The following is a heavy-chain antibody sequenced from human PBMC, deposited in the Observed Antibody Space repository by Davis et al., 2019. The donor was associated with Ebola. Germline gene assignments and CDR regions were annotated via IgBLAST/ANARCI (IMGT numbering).Heavy chain of an antibody. J-gene: IGHJ6*02. CDR1: GFTFSSYA. CDR3: ARCGQIVGPYGMDV. Sequence: GGSLRLSCAASGFTFSSYAMSWVRQAPGKGLEWVSVIYSGGSTYYADSVKGRFTISRDNSKNTLYLQMNSLRAEDTAVYYCARCGQIVGPYGMDVWGQGTTVTVSS. V-gene: IGHV3-53*01. D-gene: IGHD1-26*01. CDR2: IYSGGST.